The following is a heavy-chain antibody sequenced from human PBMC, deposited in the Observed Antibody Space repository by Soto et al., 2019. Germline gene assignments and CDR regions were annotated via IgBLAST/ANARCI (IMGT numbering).Heavy chain of an antibody. CDR1: GFTFSDYY. CDR2: ISGSGDSE. V-gene: IGHV3-23*01. CDR3: AKDAFKERYYFDY. D-gene: IGHD3-3*02. J-gene: IGHJ4*02. Sequence: GGSLRLSCAASGFTFSDYYMSWIRQAPGKGLEWVSCISGSGDSEHYVDSVKGRFTISRDNSKNTLYLQMNSLRAEDTAVYYCAKDAFKERYYFDYWGQGTLVTVSS.